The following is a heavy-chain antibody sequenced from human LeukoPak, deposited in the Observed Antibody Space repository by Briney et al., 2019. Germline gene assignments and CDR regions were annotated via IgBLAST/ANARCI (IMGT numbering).Heavy chain of an antibody. Sequence: SVTVSCTASGGTFSSYAISWVRQAPGQGLEWMGGIIPIFGTANYAQKFQGRVTITADESTSTAYMELSSLRSEDTAVYYCAGSGYRERPEITLEVFDYWGQGTLVTVSS. V-gene: IGHV1-69*13. CDR1: GGTFSSYA. D-gene: IGHD3-3*01. CDR2: IIPIFGTA. J-gene: IGHJ4*02. CDR3: AGSGYRERPEITLEVFDY.